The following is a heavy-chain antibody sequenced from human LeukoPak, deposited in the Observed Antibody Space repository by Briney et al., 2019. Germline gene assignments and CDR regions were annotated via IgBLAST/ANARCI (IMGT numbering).Heavy chain of an antibody. Sequence: ASVKVSCKASGYTFTGYYMHWVRQAPGQGLEWMGWINPNSGGTNYAQKFQGRVTMTRDTSISTAYMELSRLRSDDTAVYYCARDLCGGDCIHFDYWGQGTLVTVSS. CDR2: INPNSGGT. CDR3: ARDLCGGDCIHFDY. CDR1: GYTFTGYY. D-gene: IGHD2-21*01. V-gene: IGHV1-2*02. J-gene: IGHJ4*02.